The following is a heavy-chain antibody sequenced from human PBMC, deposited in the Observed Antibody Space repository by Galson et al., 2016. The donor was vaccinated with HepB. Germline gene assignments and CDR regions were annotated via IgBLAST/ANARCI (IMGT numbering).Heavy chain of an antibody. D-gene: IGHD1-7*01. CDR3: ARSNWNYAWFDF. CDR2: ITPIFGTE. Sequence: SCKASGDIFTSSAFSWVRQAPGQGLEWMGGITPIFGTEKYGQKFRGRVSITADESTTTAYMELSSLRSQDTAVYYCARSNWNYAWFDFWGQGTPVTVSS. J-gene: IGHJ5*01. CDR1: GDIFTSSA. V-gene: IGHV1-69*01.